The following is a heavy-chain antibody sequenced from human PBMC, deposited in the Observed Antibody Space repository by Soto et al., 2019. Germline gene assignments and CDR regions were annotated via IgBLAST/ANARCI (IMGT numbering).Heavy chain of an antibody. CDR1: GFTFSSYA. CDR2: ISTNGGST. D-gene: IGHD3-22*01. CDR3: VKGEYYYDSRGYYPFDY. V-gene: IGHV3-64D*06. J-gene: IGHJ4*02. Sequence: PGGSLRLSCSASGFTFSSYAMHWVRQAPGKGLEYVSSISTNGGSTHYADSVKGRFTISRDNSKNTQYLQMSSLRADDTAVYYCVKGEYYYDSRGYYPFDYWGQGT.